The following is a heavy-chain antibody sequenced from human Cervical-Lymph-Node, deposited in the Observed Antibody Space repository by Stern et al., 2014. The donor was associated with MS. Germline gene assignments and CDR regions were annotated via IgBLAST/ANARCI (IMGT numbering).Heavy chain of an antibody. Sequence: EMQLVESGGGLVKPGESLRLSCAASGFRFSYYDMNWVRQAPGQGLEWVSLIGRFRSYTYYADSLKGRFTTSRDNAKNSLFLEMSSLRAEDTGVYYCARDGHGPNGDYYGFDVWGRGTTVTVSS. CDR3: ARDGHGPNGDYYGFDV. J-gene: IGHJ6*02. D-gene: IGHD4/OR15-4a*01. CDR1: GFRFSYYD. V-gene: IGHV3-21*01. CDR2: IGRFRSYT.